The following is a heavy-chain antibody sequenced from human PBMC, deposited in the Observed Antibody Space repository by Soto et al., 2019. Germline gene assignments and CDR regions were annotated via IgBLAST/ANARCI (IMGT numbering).Heavy chain of an antibody. CDR1: GGPIGVGGFS. J-gene: IGHJ4*02. D-gene: IGHD2-8*01. V-gene: IGHV4-31*03. Sequence: QVQLQESGPGLVKPSQTLSLTGTVPGGPIGVGGFSWGWIGKTPGKGLEWIGYIYYSGSTYYNPHLKSRLTISVDTSKNQFSLNLSSVTAADTAVYYCARVRDIVLDWGRGTLVTVSS. CDR3: ARVRDIVLD. CDR2: IYYSGST.